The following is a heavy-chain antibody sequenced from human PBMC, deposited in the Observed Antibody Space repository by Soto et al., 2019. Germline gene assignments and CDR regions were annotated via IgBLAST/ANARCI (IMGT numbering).Heavy chain of an antibody. Sequence: GGSLRLSCAASGFTFSSYWMHWVRQAPGKGLVWVSRINSDGSSTSYADSVKGRFTISRDNAKNTLYLQMNSLRAEDTAVYYCARGIAVAGTGYYYGMDVWGQGTTVTVSS. V-gene: IGHV3-74*01. D-gene: IGHD6-19*01. CDR3: ARGIAVAGTGYYYGMDV. J-gene: IGHJ6*02. CDR2: INSDGSST. CDR1: GFTFSSYW.